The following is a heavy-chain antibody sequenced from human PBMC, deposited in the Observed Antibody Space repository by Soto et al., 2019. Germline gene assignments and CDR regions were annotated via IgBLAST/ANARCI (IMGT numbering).Heavy chain of an antibody. V-gene: IGHV4-34*01. CDR1: GGSFSGYY. CDR3: ASAITIFGVVINYFDY. J-gene: IGHJ4*02. Sequence: PSETLSLTCAVYGGSFSGYYWSWIRQPPGKGLEWIGEINHSGSTNYNPSLKSRVTISVDTSKNQFSLKLSSVTAADTAVYYCASAITIFGVVINYFDYWGQGTLVTVSS. D-gene: IGHD3-3*01. CDR2: INHSGST.